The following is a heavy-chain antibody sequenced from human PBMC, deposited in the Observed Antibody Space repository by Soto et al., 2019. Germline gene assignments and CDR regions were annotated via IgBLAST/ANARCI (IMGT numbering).Heavy chain of an antibody. V-gene: IGHV1-3*01. D-gene: IGHD2-15*01. Sequence: ASVKVSCKASGYTFTSYAMHWVRQAPGQRLEWMGWINAGNGNTKYSQKFQGRVTITRDTSASAAYMELSSLRSEDTAVYYCAKGYCSGGSCYLPYYFDYWGQGTLVTVSS. CDR1: GYTFTSYA. J-gene: IGHJ4*02. CDR2: INAGNGNT. CDR3: AKGYCSGGSCYLPYYFDY.